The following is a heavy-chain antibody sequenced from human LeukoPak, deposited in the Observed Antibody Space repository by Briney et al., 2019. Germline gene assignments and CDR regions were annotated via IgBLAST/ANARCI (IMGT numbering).Heavy chain of an antibody. J-gene: IGHJ6*03. CDR2: INHSGST. V-gene: IGHV4-34*01. CDR3: ARRAEYSSPFYYYYYMDV. CDR1: VGSFSGYY. D-gene: IGHD6-6*01. Sequence: SETLSLTCAVSVGSFSGYYWSWIRQPPGKGLEWIGEINHSGSTNYNPSLRSRVTISADTSRNQFSLKLSSVTAADTAVYYCARRAEYSSPFYYYYYMDVWAREPWSPSP.